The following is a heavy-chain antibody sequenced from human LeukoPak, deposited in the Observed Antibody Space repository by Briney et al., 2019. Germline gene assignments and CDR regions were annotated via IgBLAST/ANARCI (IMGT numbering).Heavy chain of an antibody. J-gene: IGHJ5*02. CDR3: ARKYPDYWFDP. Sequence: SETLSLTCAVSGGSISSGNFYWSWIRQPPGKGLEWIGYIFYLGSTYYNLSLKSRVTMSVDTSKNQFSLKLRSVTAADTAVYYCARKYPDYWFDPWGQGTLVTVSS. D-gene: IGHD2-21*01. CDR2: IFYLGST. CDR1: GGSISSGNFY. V-gene: IGHV4-30-4*01.